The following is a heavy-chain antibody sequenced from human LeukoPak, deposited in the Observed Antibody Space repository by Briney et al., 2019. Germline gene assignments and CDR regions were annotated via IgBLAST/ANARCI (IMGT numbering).Heavy chain of an antibody. Sequence: QTGGSLRLPCAASGFTFSSYWMSWVRQAPGKGLEWVANIKQDGSEKYYVDSVKGRFTISRDNAKNPLYLQMNSLRAEDTAVYYCARGGGTYYYDSSGYYYYWGQGTLVTVSS. D-gene: IGHD3-22*01. J-gene: IGHJ4*02. CDR1: GFTFSSYW. V-gene: IGHV3-7*04. CDR3: ARGGGTYYYDSSGYYYY. CDR2: IKQDGSEK.